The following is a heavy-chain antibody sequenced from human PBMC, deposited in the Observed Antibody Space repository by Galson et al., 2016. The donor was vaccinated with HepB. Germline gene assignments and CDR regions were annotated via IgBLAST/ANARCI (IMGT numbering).Heavy chain of an antibody. V-gene: IGHV3-53*01. Sequence: SLRLSCAASGLIVSSNYISWFRQAPGRGLEWVSVIYFGGASVHADSVTGRFTISTDNSQNTLYLHMNSLPVEDTGVYYCARGMTGYSSFDYWGRGTLVTVSS. CDR1: GLIVSSNY. CDR2: IYFGGAS. CDR3: ARGMTGYSSFDY. D-gene: IGHD3-9*01. J-gene: IGHJ4*02.